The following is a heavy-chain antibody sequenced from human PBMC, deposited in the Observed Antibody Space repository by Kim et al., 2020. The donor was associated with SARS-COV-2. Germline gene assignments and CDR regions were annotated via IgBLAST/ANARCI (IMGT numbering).Heavy chain of an antibody. V-gene: IGHV4-59*01. J-gene: IGHJ4*02. CDR3: ARYGSGSYPRFDS. Sequence: YNPFFRSRVTISVDTSKNQFSLNLTSVADADAALYYCARYGSGSYPRFDSWGQGTLVTVSS. D-gene: IGHD3-10*01.